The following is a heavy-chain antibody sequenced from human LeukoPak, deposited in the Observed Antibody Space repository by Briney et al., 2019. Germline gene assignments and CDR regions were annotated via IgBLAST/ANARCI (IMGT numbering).Heavy chain of an antibody. J-gene: IGHJ4*02. Sequence: GGSLRLSCAASGFTFNNYAMSWVRQAPGKGLEWVSYISSDSKTIYYADSVKGRFTISRDNAKNSLYLQMDSLRAEDTAVYYCASPFDYWGQGTLVTVSS. CDR1: GFTFNNYA. CDR2: ISSDSKTI. CDR3: ASPFDY. V-gene: IGHV3-48*01.